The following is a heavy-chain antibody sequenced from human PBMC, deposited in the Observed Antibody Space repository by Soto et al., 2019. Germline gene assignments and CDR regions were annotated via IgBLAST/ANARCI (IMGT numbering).Heavy chain of an antibody. Sequence: ASVKVSCKTSGYTFTNNVIHWVRQAPGQRLEWIGWVNAGNDNTKWSREFQGRLTLTKDTSAITAYMELSSLTPEDTAIYFCAREVPYGYSRFDYWGQGTLVTVSS. CDR2: VNAGNDNT. CDR3: AREVPYGYSRFDY. J-gene: IGHJ4*02. V-gene: IGHV1-3*01. D-gene: IGHD5-18*01. CDR1: GYTFTNNV.